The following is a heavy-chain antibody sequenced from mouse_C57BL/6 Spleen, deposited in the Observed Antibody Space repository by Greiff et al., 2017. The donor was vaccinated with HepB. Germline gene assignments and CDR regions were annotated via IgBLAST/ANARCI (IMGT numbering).Heavy chain of an antibody. D-gene: IGHD1-1*01. J-gene: IGHJ2*01. Sequence: QVQLQQPGAELVKPGASVKLSCKASGYTFTSYWMQWVKQRPGQGLEWIGEIDPSDSYTNYNQKFKGKATLTVDTSSSTAYMQLSSLTSEDSAVYYSAKGGDYTTGYWGQGTTLTVSS. V-gene: IGHV1-50*01. CDR3: AKGGDYTTGY. CDR2: IDPSDSYT. CDR1: GYTFTSYW.